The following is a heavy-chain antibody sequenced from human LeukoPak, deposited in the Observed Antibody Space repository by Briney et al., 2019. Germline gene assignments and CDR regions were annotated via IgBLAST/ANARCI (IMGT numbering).Heavy chain of an antibody. J-gene: IGHJ4*02. CDR2: IHPNTGAT. CDR3: ARDMGGYSGYDYDY. V-gene: IGHV1-2*02. Sequence: GASVKVSCKASGYTFTDYYLHWVRQAPGQGLEWVGWIHPNTGATHYAQKFQGRLTMTRDTSISTVYMELTRLRSDDTAVYYCARDMGGYSGYDYDYWGQGTLVTASS. CDR1: GYTFTDYY. D-gene: IGHD5-12*01.